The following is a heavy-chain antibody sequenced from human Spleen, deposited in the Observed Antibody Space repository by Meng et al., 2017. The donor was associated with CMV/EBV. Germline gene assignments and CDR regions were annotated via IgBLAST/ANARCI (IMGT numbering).Heavy chain of an antibody. CDR3: TREVWGYDFWSGYSHYFDY. D-gene: IGHD3-3*01. Sequence: GGSLRLSCTASGFTFGDYAMSWVRQAPGKGLEWVGFIRSKAYGGTTEYAASVKGRFTISRDDSKSIAYLQMNSLKTEDTAVYYCTREVWGYDFWSGYSHYFDYWGQGTLVTVSS. CDR1: GFTFGDYA. V-gene: IGHV3-49*04. CDR2: IRSKAYGGTT. J-gene: IGHJ4*02.